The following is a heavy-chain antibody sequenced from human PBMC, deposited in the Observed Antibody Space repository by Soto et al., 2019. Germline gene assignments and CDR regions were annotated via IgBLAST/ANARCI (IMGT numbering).Heavy chain of an antibody. J-gene: IGHJ4*02. V-gene: IGHV3-23*01. CDR1: GFTFSSYA. D-gene: IGHD3-22*01. Sequence: GGSLRLSCAASGFTFSSYAMSWVRQAPGKGLEWVSAISGSGGSTYYADSVKGRFTISRDNSKNTLYLQMNSLRAEDTAVYYCAKDGEYYYDSSGPFDYWGQGTLVTVSS. CDR2: ISGSGGST. CDR3: AKDGEYYYDSSGPFDY.